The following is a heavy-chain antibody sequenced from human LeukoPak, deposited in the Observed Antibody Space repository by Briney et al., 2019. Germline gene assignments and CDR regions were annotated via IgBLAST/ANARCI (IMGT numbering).Heavy chain of an antibody. V-gene: IGHV5-51*01. Sequence: GESLKISCKGSGYSFTSYWIGWVRQMPGKGLEWMGIIYPGDSDTRYSPSFQGQVTISADKSISTAYLQWSSLKASDTAMYYCARHLSDYGDYVPNWFDPWGQGTLVTVSS. D-gene: IGHD4-17*01. J-gene: IGHJ5*02. CDR3: ARHLSDYGDYVPNWFDP. CDR1: GYSFTSYW. CDR2: IYPGDSDT.